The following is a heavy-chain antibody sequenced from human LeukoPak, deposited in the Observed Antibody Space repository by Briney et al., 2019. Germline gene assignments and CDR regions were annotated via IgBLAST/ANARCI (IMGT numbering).Heavy chain of an antibody. V-gene: IGHV3-23*01. CDR3: ANRPYCSGGSCYGGDAFDI. D-gene: IGHD2-15*01. CDR2: ISGSGGST. CDR1: GFTFSDYS. J-gene: IGHJ3*02. Sequence: GGSLRLSCAASGFTFSDYSISWVRQAPGKGLEWVSAISGSGGSTYYADSVKGRFTISRDNSKNTLYLQMNSLRAEDTAVYYCANRPYCSGGSCYGGDAFDIWGQGTMVTVSS.